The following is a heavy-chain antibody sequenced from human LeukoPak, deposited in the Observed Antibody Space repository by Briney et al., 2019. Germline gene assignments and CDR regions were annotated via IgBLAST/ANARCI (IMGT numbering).Heavy chain of an antibody. D-gene: IGHD3-10*01. CDR1: GFTFSNAY. J-gene: IGHJ5*02. V-gene: IGHV4-39*01. CDR3: ARHYGP. Sequence: KSGGSLRLSCAASGFTFSNAYMNWVRQPPGKGLEWIGSIYDSGSTYYNPSLKSRVTISVDTSKNQFSLKLNSVTAADTAVYYCARHYGPWGQGTLVTVSS. CDR2: IYDSGST.